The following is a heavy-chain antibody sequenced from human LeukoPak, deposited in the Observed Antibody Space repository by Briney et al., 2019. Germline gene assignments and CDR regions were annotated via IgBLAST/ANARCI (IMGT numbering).Heavy chain of an antibody. J-gene: IGHJ4*02. CDR3: AKVVAEYSSSLPLDY. D-gene: IGHD6-13*01. CDR2: ISGSGGST. V-gene: IGHV3-23*01. Sequence: GGSLRLSCAASGFTFSIYWMSWVRQAPGKGLEWVSAISGSGGSTYYADSVKGRFTISRDNSKNTLYLQMNSLRAEDTAVYYCAKVVAEYSSSLPLDYWGQGTLVTVSS. CDR1: GFTFSIYW.